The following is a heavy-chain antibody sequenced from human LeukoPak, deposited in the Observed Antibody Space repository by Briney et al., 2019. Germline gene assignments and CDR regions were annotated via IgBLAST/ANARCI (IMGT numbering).Heavy chain of an antibody. Sequence: SETLSLTCTVSGGSISSGDYYWSWIRQPPGKGLEWIGFISYSGSAYYNPSLRSRLTISVDTSKNQFSLKLSSVTAEDTAVYYCASFDYYDTSGSPALGYWGQGTLVTVSS. CDR1: GGSISSGDYY. CDR2: ISYSGSA. CDR3: ASFDYYDTSGSPALGY. J-gene: IGHJ4*02. D-gene: IGHD3-22*01. V-gene: IGHV4-30-4*08.